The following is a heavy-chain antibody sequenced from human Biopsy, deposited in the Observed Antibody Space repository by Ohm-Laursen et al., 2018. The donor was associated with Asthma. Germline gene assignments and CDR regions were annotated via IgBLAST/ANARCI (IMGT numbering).Heavy chain of an antibody. Sequence: SLRLFCSASGFRFSSYAMHWVRQAPGKGLEWVALITYDGSKTIYGDSVRGRFTVSRDSSTNTLYLQMSSLRPEDTAVYYCAREGVFCGDLCYSPPDFWGQGTLVTVSS. V-gene: IGHV3-30*15. J-gene: IGHJ4*02. CDR1: GFRFSSYA. CDR3: AREGVFCGDLCYSPPDF. D-gene: IGHD2-21*02. CDR2: ITYDGSKT.